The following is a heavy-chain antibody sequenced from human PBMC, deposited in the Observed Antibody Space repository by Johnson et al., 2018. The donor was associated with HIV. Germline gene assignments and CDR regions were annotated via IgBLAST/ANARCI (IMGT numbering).Heavy chain of an antibody. Sequence: QLVESGGGLVQPGGSLRLSCAASGFAVSANFMSWVRQAPGKGLEWVSVIYSGGSTYYSDSVKSRFTISRDNSKNTLYLQMNSLTGEDTAIYYCAAGGGDCYPSHWGFCAFDIWGRGTMVTVSS. J-gene: IGHJ3*02. CDR3: AAGGGDCYPSHWGFCAFDI. V-gene: IGHV3-66*01. CDR1: GFAVSANF. D-gene: IGHD2-21*01. CDR2: IYSGGST.